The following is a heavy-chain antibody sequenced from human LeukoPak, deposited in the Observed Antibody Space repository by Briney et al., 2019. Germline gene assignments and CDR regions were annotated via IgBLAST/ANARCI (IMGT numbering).Heavy chain of an antibody. V-gene: IGHV4-34*01. CDR1: GGSFSGYY. Sequence: SETLSLTCAVYGGSFSGYYWSWTRQPPGKGLEWIGEINHSGSTNYNPSLKSRVTISVDTSKNQFSLKLSSVTAADTAVYYCARGPQVVPAAIGQRQDYWGQGTLVTVSS. CDR3: ARGPQVVPAAIGQRQDY. D-gene: IGHD2-2*01. J-gene: IGHJ4*02. CDR2: INHSGST.